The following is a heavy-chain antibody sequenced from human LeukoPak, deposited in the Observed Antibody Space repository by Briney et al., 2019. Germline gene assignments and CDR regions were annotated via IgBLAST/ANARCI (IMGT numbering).Heavy chain of an antibody. Sequence: PSETLSLTCAVYGESFSGYYWSWIRQPPGKGLEWIGEINHSGSTNYNPSLKSRVTISVDTSKNQSSLKLSSVTAADTAVYYCARGLSAIVYWGQGTLVTVSS. V-gene: IGHV4-34*01. CDR3: ARGLSAIVY. CDR1: GESFSGYY. J-gene: IGHJ4*02. CDR2: INHSGST. D-gene: IGHD2-15*01.